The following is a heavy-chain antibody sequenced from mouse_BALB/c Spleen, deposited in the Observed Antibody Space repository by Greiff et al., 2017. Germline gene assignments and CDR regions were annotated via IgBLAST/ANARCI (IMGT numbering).Heavy chain of an antibody. Sequence: EVQGVESGGGLVQPGGSRKLSCAASGFTFSSFGMHWVRQAPEKGLEWVAYISSGSSTIYYADTVKGRFTISRDNPKNTLFLQMTSLRSEDTAMYYCARGNGNAMDYWGQGTSVTVSS. V-gene: IGHV5-17*02. CDR3: ARGNGNAMDY. J-gene: IGHJ4*01. D-gene: IGHD2-1*01. CDR1: GFTFSSFG. CDR2: ISSGSSTI.